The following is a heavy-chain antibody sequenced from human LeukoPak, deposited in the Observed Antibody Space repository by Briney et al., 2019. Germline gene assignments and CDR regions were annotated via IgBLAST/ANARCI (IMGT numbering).Heavy chain of an antibody. V-gene: IGHV1-8*01. Sequence: ASVKVSCKASGYTFTSYDINWVRQATGQGLEWVGWMNPNSGNTGYAQKFQGRVTMTRNTSISTAYMELSSLRSEDTAVYYCAREDGLELRYYYMDVWGKGTTVTVSS. J-gene: IGHJ6*03. CDR2: MNPNSGNT. CDR1: GYTFTSYD. D-gene: IGHD1-26*01. CDR3: AREDGLELRYYYMDV.